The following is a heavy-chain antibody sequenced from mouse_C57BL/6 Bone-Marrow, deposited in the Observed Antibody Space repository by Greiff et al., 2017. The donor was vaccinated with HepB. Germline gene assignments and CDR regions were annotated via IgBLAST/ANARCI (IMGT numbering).Heavy chain of an antibody. V-gene: IGHV1-64*01. CDR1: GYTFTSYW. Sequence: VQLQQPGAELVKPGASVKLSCKASGYTFTSYWMHWVKQRPGQGLEWIGMIHPNSGSTNYNEKFKSKATLTVDKSSSTAYMQLSSLTSEDSAVYYCARTGIYYDYLDYWGQGTSVTVSS. J-gene: IGHJ4*01. CDR3: ARTGIYYDYLDY. CDR2: IHPNSGST. D-gene: IGHD2-4*01.